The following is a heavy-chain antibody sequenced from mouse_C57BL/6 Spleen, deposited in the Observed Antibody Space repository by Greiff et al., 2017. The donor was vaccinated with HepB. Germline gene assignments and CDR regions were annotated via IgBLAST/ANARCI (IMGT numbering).Heavy chain of an antibody. CDR2: IDPSDSYT. CDR1: GYTFTSYW. V-gene: IGHV1-69*01. CDR3: ARLGGNYGDY. Sequence: QVQLKQPGAELVMPGASVKLSCKASGYTFTSYWMHWVKQRPRQGLEWIGEIDPSDSYTNYNQKFKGKSTLTVDKSSSTAYMQLSSLTSEDSAVYFCARLGGNYGDYWGQGTTLTVSS. J-gene: IGHJ2*01. D-gene: IGHD2-1*01.